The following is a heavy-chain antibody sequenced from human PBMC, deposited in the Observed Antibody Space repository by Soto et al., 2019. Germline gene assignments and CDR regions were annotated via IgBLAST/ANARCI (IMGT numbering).Heavy chain of an antibody. J-gene: IGHJ4*02. CDR1: GYTFSSYA. V-gene: IGHV3-30-3*01. CDR3: ARHPGGGIAVAGPQY. D-gene: IGHD6-19*01. CDR2: ISYDGSNK. Sequence: GGSLRLSCAASGYTFSSYAMHWVRQTPGKGLEWVAVISYDGSNKYYADSVKDRFTISRDNSKTTLYLQMNSLRAEDTAVYFCARHPGGGIAVAGPQYWGQGTLVTVPS.